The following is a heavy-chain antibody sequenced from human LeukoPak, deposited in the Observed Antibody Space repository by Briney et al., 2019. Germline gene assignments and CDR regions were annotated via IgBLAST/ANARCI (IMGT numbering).Heavy chain of an antibody. D-gene: IGHD3-10*02. Sequence: SETLSLTCTVSGGSIGTYYWTWIRQPPGKGLERIGYIDYSGSTKFNPSLKSRVTMSIDTSKNQFSLRLSSVTAADTAVYYCTRGRRSSNVHDAFDIWGQGTMVTVSS. J-gene: IGHJ3*02. CDR2: IDYSGST. V-gene: IGHV4-59*01. CDR1: GGSIGTYY. CDR3: TRGRRSSNVHDAFDI.